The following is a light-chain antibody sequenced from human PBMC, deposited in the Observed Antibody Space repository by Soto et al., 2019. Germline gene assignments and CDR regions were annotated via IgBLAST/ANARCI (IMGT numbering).Light chain of an antibody. CDR2: DAS. V-gene: IGKV3-11*01. CDR3: QHRSSWPRMYT. J-gene: IGKJ2*01. CDR1: QSISTY. Sequence: EIVLTQSPATLSLSPGERATLACRASQSISTYLAWYQQKPGQAPRLLIYDASNRAPGIPARISGRGSGTDFTLTISSLEPEDFAIYYCQHRSSWPRMYTFGHGTKVYIK.